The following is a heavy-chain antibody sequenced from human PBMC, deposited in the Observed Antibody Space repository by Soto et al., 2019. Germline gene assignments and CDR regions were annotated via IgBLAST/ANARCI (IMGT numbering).Heavy chain of an antibody. D-gene: IGHD5-12*01. Sequence: QVQLVQSGAEVKRPGASVKVSCKASGYTFRNYDVAWVRRAPGHGLEWMGWISISKGKTYYQESLQGRVTMTMDTGTTTAYMELRSLRSDDTAVYYCARKGYIGNFGVDVCGQGTTVTVSS. CDR3: ARKGYIGNFGVDV. J-gene: IGHJ6*02. V-gene: IGHV1-18*01. CDR1: GYTFRNYD. CDR2: ISISKGKT.